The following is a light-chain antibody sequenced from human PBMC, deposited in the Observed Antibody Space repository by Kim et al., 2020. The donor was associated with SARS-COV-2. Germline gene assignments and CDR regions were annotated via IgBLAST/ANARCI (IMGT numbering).Light chain of an antibody. V-gene: IGKV4-1*01. Sequence: ATINCKSSQSVLYNSNNKSYLAWFQQKPGQPPKLLIYWASTRESGVPDRFSGSGSGTDFTLTISSLQAEDVAVYYCQQYYSTPRTFGPGTKVDIK. CDR1: QSVLYNSNNKSY. CDR3: QQYYSTPRT. CDR2: WAS. J-gene: IGKJ1*01.